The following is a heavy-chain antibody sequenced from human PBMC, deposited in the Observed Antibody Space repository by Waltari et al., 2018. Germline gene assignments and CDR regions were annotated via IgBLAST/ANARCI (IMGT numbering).Heavy chain of an antibody. CDR1: GASFSGYY. D-gene: IGHD3-16*01. CDR2: INHSGST. V-gene: IGHV4-34*01. J-gene: IGHJ5*02. Sequence: QVQLQQWGAGQLKPSETLSLTCAVYGASFSGYYWSWIRQPPGKGLEWIGEINHSGSTNYNPFPKNRLTISLETAKNQFSLKMRSVTAADTAVYYCARADRGRDGRYATPDWGPWGQGTLVTVSS. CDR3: ARADRGRDGRYATPDWGP.